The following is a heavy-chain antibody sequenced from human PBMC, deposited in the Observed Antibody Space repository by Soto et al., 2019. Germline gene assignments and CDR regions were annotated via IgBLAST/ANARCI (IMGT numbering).Heavy chain of an antibody. J-gene: IGHJ6*03. CDR3: ARGDRIAAAGTAYYYYMDV. CDR1: GYTFTSYA. CDR2: INAGNGNT. Sequence: ASVKVSGKASGYTFTSYAMHWVRQAPGQRLEWMGWINAGNGNTKYSQKFQGRVTITRDTSASTAYMELSSLRSEDTAVYYCARGDRIAAAGTAYYYYMDVWGKGTTVTVSS. D-gene: IGHD6-13*01. V-gene: IGHV1-3*01.